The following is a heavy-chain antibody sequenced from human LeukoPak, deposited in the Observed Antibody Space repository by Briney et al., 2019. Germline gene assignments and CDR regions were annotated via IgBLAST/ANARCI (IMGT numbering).Heavy chain of an antibody. V-gene: IGHV1-24*01. D-gene: IGHD1-14*01. Sequence: ASVKVSCKVSGYTLTELSMHWVRQAPGKGLEWMGGFDPEDGETIYAQKFQGRVTMTGDTSTDTAYMELSSLRSEDTAVYYCATQTGYYYYYYMDVWGKGTTVTVSS. CDR1: GYTLTELS. CDR2: FDPEDGET. J-gene: IGHJ6*03. CDR3: ATQTGYYYYYYMDV.